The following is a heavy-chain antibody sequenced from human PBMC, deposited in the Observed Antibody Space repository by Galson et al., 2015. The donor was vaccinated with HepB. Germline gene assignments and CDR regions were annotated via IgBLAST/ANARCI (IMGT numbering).Heavy chain of an antibody. CDR2: ISSSSSYT. Sequence: SLRLSCAASGFTFSDYYMSWIRQAPGKGLEWVSYISSSSSYTNYADSVKGRFTISRDNAKNSLYLQMNSLRAEDTAVYYCARSEYSGYQGPLPFDYWGQGTLVTVSS. J-gene: IGHJ4*02. V-gene: IGHV3-11*03. D-gene: IGHD5-12*01. CDR1: GFTFSDYY. CDR3: ARSEYSGYQGPLPFDY.